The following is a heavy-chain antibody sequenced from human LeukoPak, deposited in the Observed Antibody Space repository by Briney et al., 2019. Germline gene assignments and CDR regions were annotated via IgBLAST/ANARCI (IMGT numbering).Heavy chain of an antibody. CDR2: INHSGST. D-gene: IGHD2-15*01. J-gene: IGHJ3*02. V-gene: IGHV4-34*01. CDR3: ARGRYCSADICTGGDSFDI. CDR1: GGSFSGYY. Sequence: KTSETLSRTCAVYGGSFSGYYWSWIRQPPGKGLEWIGEINHSGSTNYNPPVQSRVTMSVDTSKNQFSLKLRSVTAADTAVYYCARGRYCSADICTGGDSFDIWGQRTMVSVSP.